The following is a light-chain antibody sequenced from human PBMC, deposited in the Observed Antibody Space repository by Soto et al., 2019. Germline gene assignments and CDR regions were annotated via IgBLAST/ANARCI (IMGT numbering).Light chain of an antibody. Sequence: EIVITQSPSTLSVSPGERATLSCRASQSVSSNLAWYQQKPGQAPRLLIYGASTRATGIPARFSGSGSGTEFTLSISSLQSEDSAVYYCQQYNNWPPITFGQGTRLEIK. V-gene: IGKV3-15*01. J-gene: IGKJ5*01. CDR3: QQYNNWPPIT. CDR2: GAS. CDR1: QSVSSN.